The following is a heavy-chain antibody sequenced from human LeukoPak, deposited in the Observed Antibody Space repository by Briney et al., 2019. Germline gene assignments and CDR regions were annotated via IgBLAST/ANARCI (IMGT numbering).Heavy chain of an antibody. V-gene: IGHV3-9*01. J-gene: IGHJ4*02. CDR2: ISWNSGSI. Sequence: GGSLRPSCAGSGFIFNNYAMHWVRQPPGKGLEWVSGISWNSGSIGYADSVKGRFTISRDNAKNSLYLQMNSLRAEDTALYYCAKDMDYVWGSYRMDYWGQGTLVTVSS. CDR3: AKDMDYVWGSYRMDY. CDR1: GFIFNNYA. D-gene: IGHD3-16*02.